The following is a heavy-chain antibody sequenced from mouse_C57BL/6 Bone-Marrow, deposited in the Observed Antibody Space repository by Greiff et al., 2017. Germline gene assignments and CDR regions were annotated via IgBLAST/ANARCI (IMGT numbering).Heavy chain of an antibody. J-gene: IGHJ3*01. CDR2: ISSGGSYT. D-gene: IGHD4-1*01. V-gene: IGHV5-6*01. CDR1: GFTFSSYG. Sequence: EVKLVESGGDLVKPGGSLKLSCAASGFTFSSYGMSWVRQTPDKRLEWVATISSGGSYTYYPDSVKGRFTISRDNAKNTLYLQMSSLKAEDAAMYYCARPLTGLFAYWGQGTLVTVSA. CDR3: ARPLTGLFAY.